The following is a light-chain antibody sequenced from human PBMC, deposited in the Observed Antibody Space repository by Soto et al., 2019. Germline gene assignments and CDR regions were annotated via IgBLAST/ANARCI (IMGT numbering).Light chain of an antibody. Sequence: DFLMTQSPSTLSASVGDRVTITCRASQSISDRLAWYQQKPGNAPKLLIYKASSLKSGVPSRFSGSGSGTGFTLTIISLQPDDFAMYYCQQYNSYRWTFGQGTKVEI. CDR1: QSISDR. CDR2: KAS. V-gene: IGKV1-5*03. J-gene: IGKJ1*01. CDR3: QQYNSYRWT.